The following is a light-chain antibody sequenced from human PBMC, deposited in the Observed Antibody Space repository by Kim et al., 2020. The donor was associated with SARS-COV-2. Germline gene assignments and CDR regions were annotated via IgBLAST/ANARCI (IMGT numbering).Light chain of an antibody. V-gene: IGKV3-11*01. Sequence: MSPGDRATLSCRASQSISRTLAWYQQKPGQAPRLLIYDASNRATGIPARFSGYGSGADFTLPISSLEPEDFAVYHCQQRSKWPLTFGGGTKVDIK. CDR2: DAS. CDR1: QSISRT. CDR3: QQRSKWPLT. J-gene: IGKJ4*01.